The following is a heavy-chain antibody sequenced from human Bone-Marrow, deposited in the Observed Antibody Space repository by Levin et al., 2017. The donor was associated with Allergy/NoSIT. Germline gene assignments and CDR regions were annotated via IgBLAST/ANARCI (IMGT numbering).Heavy chain of an antibody. CDR3: AKHLRDSSGYYRYFDY. CDR1: GFTFSSYA. V-gene: IGHV3-23*01. CDR2: ISGSGGST. Sequence: GGSLRLSCAASGFTFSSYAMSWVRQAPGMGLEWVSAISGSGGSTYYADSVKGRFTISRDNSKNTLYLQMNSLRAEDTAVYYCAKHLRDSSGYYRYFDYWGQGTLVTVSS. D-gene: IGHD3-22*01. J-gene: IGHJ4*02.